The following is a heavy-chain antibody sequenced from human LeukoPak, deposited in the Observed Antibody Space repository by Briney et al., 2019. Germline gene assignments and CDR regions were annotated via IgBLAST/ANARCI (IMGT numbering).Heavy chain of an antibody. V-gene: IGHV4-34*01. CDR1: GGSFSGYY. D-gene: IGHD3-10*01. Sequence: PSETLSLTCAVYGGSFSGYYWSWIRQPPGKGLEWIGEINHSGSTNYNPSLKSRVTISVDTSKNQVSLKLTSVTAADTAVYYCARGGEFGDFMDVWGKGTMVTVSS. J-gene: IGHJ6*03. CDR3: ARGGEFGDFMDV. CDR2: INHSGST.